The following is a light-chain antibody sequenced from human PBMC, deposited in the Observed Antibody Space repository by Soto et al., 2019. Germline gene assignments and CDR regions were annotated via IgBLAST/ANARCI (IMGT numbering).Light chain of an antibody. J-gene: IGKJ1*01. CDR1: QGISSY. Sequence: ALRMTQSPSSLSASTGDRVTITCRARQGISSYLAWYQQKPGKAPKLLIYAASTLQSGVPSRFSGSGSGTNFTLTISCLQSEDFATYYCQQYYSYPRTFGQGTKVEIK. V-gene: IGKV1-8*01. CDR3: QQYYSYPRT. CDR2: AAS.